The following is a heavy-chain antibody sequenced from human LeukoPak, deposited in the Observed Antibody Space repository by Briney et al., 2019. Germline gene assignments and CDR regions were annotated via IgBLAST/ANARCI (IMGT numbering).Heavy chain of an antibody. J-gene: IGHJ4*02. CDR1: GYTLTELS. CDR2: FDPEDGET. CDR3: ATVKGLSSGYYYLDY. Sequence: ASVTVSCKVSGYTLTELSMHWVRQAPGKGLEWMGGFDPEDGETIYAQKFQGRVTMTEDTSTDTAYMELSSLRSEDTAVYYCATVKGLSSGYYYLDYWGQGTLVTVSS. D-gene: IGHD3-22*01. V-gene: IGHV1-24*01.